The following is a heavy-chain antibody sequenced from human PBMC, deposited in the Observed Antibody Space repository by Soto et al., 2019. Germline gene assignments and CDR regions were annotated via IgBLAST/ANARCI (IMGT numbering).Heavy chain of an antibody. D-gene: IGHD5-12*01. Sequence: SETLSLTCTVSGGSISSSSYYWAWIRQPPGKGLEWIGEIYHSGSTNYNPSLKSRVTISVDKFKNQFSLKLSSVTAADTAVYYCARGTVATTRLSPDYWGQGILVTVSS. CDR3: ARGTVATTRLSPDY. J-gene: IGHJ4*02. V-gene: IGHV4-39*07. CDR2: IYHSGST. CDR1: GGSISSSSYY.